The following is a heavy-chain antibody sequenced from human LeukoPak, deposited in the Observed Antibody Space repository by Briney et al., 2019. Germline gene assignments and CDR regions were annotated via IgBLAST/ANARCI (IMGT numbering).Heavy chain of an antibody. CDR1: GFIVSSNY. Sequence: GGSLRLSCAASGFIVSSNYMSWVRQAPGKGLEWVSVIHSGGSTYYADSVKGRFTISRDNSKNTLYLQMNSLRAEDTAVYYCARRDGGSYNPHYYYYGMDVWGQGTTVTVSS. D-gene: IGHD1-26*01. CDR2: IHSGGST. CDR3: ARRDGGSYNPHYYYYGMDV. V-gene: IGHV3-53*01. J-gene: IGHJ6*02.